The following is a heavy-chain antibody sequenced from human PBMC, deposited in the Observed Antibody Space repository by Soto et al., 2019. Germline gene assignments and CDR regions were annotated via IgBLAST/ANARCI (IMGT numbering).Heavy chain of an antibody. Sequence: PGGSLRLSCAASGFTFSSYDMHWVRQATGKGLEWVGRIRSKANSYATAYAASVKGRFTISRDDSKDTAYLQMNSLKTEDTAVYYCTRYPPRSIAVAGSGAFDIWGQGTMVTVSS. CDR2: IRSKANSYAT. V-gene: IGHV3-73*01. J-gene: IGHJ3*02. CDR3: TRYPPRSIAVAGSGAFDI. CDR1: GFTFSSYD. D-gene: IGHD6-19*01.